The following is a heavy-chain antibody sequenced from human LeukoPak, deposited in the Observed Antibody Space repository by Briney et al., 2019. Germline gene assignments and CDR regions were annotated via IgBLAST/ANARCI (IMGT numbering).Heavy chain of an antibody. Sequence: ASVKVSCKASGGTFSSYAISWVRQAPGQGLKWMGGIIPIFGTANYAQKFQGRVTITADESTSTAYMELSSLRSEDTAVYYCAIDTVVTPNYYYYYGMDVWGQGTTVTVSS. J-gene: IGHJ6*02. CDR2: IIPIFGTA. CDR3: AIDTVVTPNYYYYYGMDV. V-gene: IGHV1-69*13. D-gene: IGHD4-23*01. CDR1: GGTFSSYA.